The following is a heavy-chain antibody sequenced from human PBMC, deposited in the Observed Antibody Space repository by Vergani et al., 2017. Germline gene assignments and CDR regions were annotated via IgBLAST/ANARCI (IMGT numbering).Heavy chain of an antibody. D-gene: IGHD5-24*01. J-gene: IGHJ1*01. CDR1: GDSLIAFH. V-gene: IGHV1-46*03. CDR3: GREGRMRDGDNLVDN. CDR2: INLLDGIT. Sequence: QVQLLQSGAAMKKPGASVSVSCKVSGDSLIAFHFHWLRQAPGQGLEWVGVINLLDGITTYAHKFQDRVTLTADRSTNTIHIDMMRLTHEDTAVYCCGREGRMRDGDNLVDNWGQGTLFTVS.